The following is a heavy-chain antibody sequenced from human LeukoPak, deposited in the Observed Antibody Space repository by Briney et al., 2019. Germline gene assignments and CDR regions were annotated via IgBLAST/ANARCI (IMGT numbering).Heavy chain of an antibody. CDR2: ISSSSAYI. D-gene: IGHD6-19*01. Sequence: GGPLRLSCAASGFTFSSYSMNWVRQAPGEGLEWVSSISSSSAYIYYADSVKGRFTISRDNAKNSLDLQMNSLRVEDTAVYYCAREPVAGTAPRWGQGTLVTVSS. V-gene: IGHV3-21*01. CDR1: GFTFSSYS. CDR3: AREPVAGTAPR. J-gene: IGHJ4*02.